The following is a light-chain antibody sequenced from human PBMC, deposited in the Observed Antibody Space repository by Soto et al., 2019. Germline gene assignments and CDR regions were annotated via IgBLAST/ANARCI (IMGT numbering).Light chain of an antibody. CDR2: GAS. CDR1: QSVSSSY. J-gene: IGKJ4*01. Sequence: EIVLTQSPGTLSLSPGERATLSCRASQSVSSSYLAWYQQKPGQAPRLLIYGASSRATGIPDRFSGSGSGTDFTLNISTLEPEDLAVYYCQQYDSSPLTFGGGTKVEIK. V-gene: IGKV3-20*01. CDR3: QQYDSSPLT.